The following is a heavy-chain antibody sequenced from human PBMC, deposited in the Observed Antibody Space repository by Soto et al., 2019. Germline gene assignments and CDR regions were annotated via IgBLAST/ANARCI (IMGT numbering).Heavy chain of an antibody. CDR3: ASRDGYNRRFDY. D-gene: IGHD5-12*01. J-gene: IGHJ4*02. CDR2: INHSGST. Sequence: SETLSLTCAVYVGSVSGYYWSWIRQPPGKGLEWIGEINHSGSTNYNPSLKSRVTISVDTSKNQFSLKLSSVTAADTAVYYCASRDGYNRRFDYWGQGTLVTVSS. V-gene: IGHV4-34*01. CDR1: VGSVSGYY.